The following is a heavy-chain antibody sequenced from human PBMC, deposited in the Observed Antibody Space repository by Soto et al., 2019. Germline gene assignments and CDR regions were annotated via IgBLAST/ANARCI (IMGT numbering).Heavy chain of an antibody. V-gene: IGHV1-18*01. CDR3: ARGYYYDSGRPPPGGMDV. CDR2: ISTYTGNT. Sequence: QVHLVQSGAEVKKPGASVKVSCKASGYTFTNYDINWVRQAPGQGLEWMGWISTYTGNTNYAQKLQGRVTMTTDTSTRTAYTEVRSLKYDATAVYYCARGYYYDSGRPPPGGMDVWGQGTTVTVSS. J-gene: IGHJ6*02. D-gene: IGHD3-10*01. CDR1: GYTFTNYD.